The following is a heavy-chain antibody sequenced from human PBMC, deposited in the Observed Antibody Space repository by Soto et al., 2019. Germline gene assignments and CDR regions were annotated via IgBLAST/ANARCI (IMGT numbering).Heavy chain of an antibody. V-gene: IGHV3-33*01. Sequence: AGGPLRLSCAAAGCTFSSYGMHWVSQAPGKGLEWVAVIWYDGSNKYYADSVKGRFTISRDNSKNTLYLQMNSLRAEDTAVYYCARDGYCSGGSCYSVPVFDYWGQGTLVTVSS. CDR1: GCTFSSYG. D-gene: IGHD2-15*01. CDR3: ARDGYCSGGSCYSVPVFDY. J-gene: IGHJ4*02. CDR2: IWYDGSNK.